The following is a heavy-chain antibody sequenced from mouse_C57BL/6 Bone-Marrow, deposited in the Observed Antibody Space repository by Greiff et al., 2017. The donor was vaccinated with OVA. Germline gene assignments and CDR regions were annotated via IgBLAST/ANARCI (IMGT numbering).Heavy chain of an antibody. CDR1: GFNIKDYY. Sequence: EVQLQQSGAELVKPGASVKFSCTASGFNIKDYYMHWVHQRTEQGLEWIGCLDPEDGDTKYAPNFQGKATITADTSTNTVYLQLSRLTSEDTAVYYCARSGGGNYLFDYWGQGTTRTVSS. J-gene: IGHJ2*01. D-gene: IGHD2-1*01. CDR3: ARSGGGNYLFDY. CDR2: LDPEDGDT. V-gene: IGHV14-2*01.